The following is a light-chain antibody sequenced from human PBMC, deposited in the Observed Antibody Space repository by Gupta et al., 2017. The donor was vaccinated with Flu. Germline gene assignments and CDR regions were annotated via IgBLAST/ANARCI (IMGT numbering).Light chain of an antibody. J-gene: IGKJ1*01. CDR3: TQGRSPWT. CDR2: SGS. CDR1: QSLLHSNGYIY. V-gene: IGKV2-28*01. Sequence: DIVLTHSPLSLPVTPGEPASISCRSIQSLLHSNGYIYLDWYLQKPGQSPQLLIYSGSKRAVGAPYRVSGSGSGTDFTLNSSRLEDEDVWFYYCTQGRSPWTFGRGTKVEIK.